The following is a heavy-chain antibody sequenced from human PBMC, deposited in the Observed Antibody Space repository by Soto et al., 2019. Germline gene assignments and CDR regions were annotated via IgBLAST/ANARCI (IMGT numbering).Heavy chain of an antibody. CDR3: VKVSTFYDILTGYYSTNFFDP. J-gene: IGHJ5*02. Sequence: PGGAVRLSCSASVFTFSEYSMHWVRQAPGKGLQYVSTISSDGDITYYADSVKGRFTISRDNSKNTLYLQMNSLRPEDTAVYYCVKVSTFYDILTGYYSTNFFDPWGQGTLVTVSS. CDR1: VFTFSEYS. CDR2: ISSDGDIT. V-gene: IGHV3-64D*06. D-gene: IGHD3-9*01.